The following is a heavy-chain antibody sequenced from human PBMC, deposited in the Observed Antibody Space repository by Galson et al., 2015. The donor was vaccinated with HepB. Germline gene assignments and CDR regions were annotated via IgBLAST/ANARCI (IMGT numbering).Heavy chain of an antibody. CDR2: IIPIFGTA. J-gene: IGHJ4*02. D-gene: IGHD2-15*01. CDR1: GGTFSSYA. Sequence: SVKVSCKASGGTFSSYAISWVRQAPGQGLEWMGGIIPIFGTANYAQKFQGRVTITADKSTSTAYMELSSLRSEDTAVYYCARSLTVVSGFDYWGQGTLVTVSS. V-gene: IGHV1-69*06. CDR3: ARSLTVVSGFDY.